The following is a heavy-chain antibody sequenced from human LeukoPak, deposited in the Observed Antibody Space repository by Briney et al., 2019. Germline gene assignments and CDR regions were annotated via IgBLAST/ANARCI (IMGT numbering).Heavy chain of an antibody. D-gene: IGHD2-15*01. V-gene: IGHV4-59*01. CDR2: IYYSGST. CDR3: ARGTGWYGRPDAFDI. Sequence: SETLSLTCTVSGGSISSYYWSWIRQPPGKGLEWIGYIYYSGSTNYNPSLKSRVTISVDTSKNQFSLKLSSVTAADTAVYYYARGTGWYGRPDAFDIWGQGTMVTVSS. CDR1: GGSISSYY. J-gene: IGHJ3*02.